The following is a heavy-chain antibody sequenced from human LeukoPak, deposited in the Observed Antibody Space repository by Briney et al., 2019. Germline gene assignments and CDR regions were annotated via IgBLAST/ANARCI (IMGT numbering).Heavy chain of an antibody. CDR1: GGSISGYY. V-gene: IGHV4-4*07. D-gene: IGHD2-2*01. CDR3: ARAGSRFSSAPAWPFDY. J-gene: IGHJ4*02. CDR2: VYSSGNT. Sequence: SETLSLTCTVSGGSISGYYWSWIRQPAGKGLEWIGRVYSSGNTNYNPSLRGRVTVSVDRSKNQFSLRLTSVTAADTAVYSCARAGSRFSSAPAWPFDYWGQGILVTVSS.